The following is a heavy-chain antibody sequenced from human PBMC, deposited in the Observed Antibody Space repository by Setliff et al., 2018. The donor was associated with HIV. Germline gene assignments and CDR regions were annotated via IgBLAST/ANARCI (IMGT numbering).Heavy chain of an antibody. CDR1: GFTFSSSW. CDR3: TSWGVPRDGFDI. CDR2: INGDGSFT. Sequence: GESLKISCAGSGFTFSSSWMHWVRQAPGKGLVWVSRINGDGSFTVYADSVKGRFTISRDNSKNTLYLQMNSVRGEDTAVYYCTSWGVPRDGFDIWGHGTKVT. J-gene: IGHJ3*02. D-gene: IGHD3-16*01. V-gene: IGHV3-74*01.